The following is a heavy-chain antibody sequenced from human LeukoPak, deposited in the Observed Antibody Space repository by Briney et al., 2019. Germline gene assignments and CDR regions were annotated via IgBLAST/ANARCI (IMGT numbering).Heavy chain of an antibody. J-gene: IGHJ3*01. CDR3: ARDAEMATRGY. CDR2: SNPYSGGT. Sequence: ASVTDSCKASGYTYTGYYMHGVGQPRGRGVAGMGRSNPYSGGTNYAQKFQGRATMTRDTSISTAYMELSRLRSDDTAVYYCARDAEMATRGYWGQGTMVTVSS. CDR1: GYTYTGYY. V-gene: IGHV1-2*06. D-gene: IGHD5-24*01.